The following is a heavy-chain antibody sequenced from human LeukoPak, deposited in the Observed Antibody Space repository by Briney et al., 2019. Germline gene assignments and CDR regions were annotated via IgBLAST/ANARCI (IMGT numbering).Heavy chain of an antibody. CDR2: IILILGIA. CDR1: GGTFSSYA. Sequence: SVKVSCKASGGTFSSYAISWVRQAPGQGLEWMGRIILILGIANYAQKFQGRVTITADKSTSTAYMELSSLRSEDTAVYYCASYRQIYYYDSSGYTTARDYWGQGTLVTVSS. D-gene: IGHD3-22*01. CDR3: ASYRQIYYYDSSGYTTARDY. J-gene: IGHJ4*02. V-gene: IGHV1-69*04.